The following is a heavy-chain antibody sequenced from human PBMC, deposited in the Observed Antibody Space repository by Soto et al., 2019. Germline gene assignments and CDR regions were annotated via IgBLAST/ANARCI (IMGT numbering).Heavy chain of an antibody. CDR3: ASLVVVPAAKWDFYYYYGMDV. CDR1: GYSFTSYW. V-gene: IGHV5-10-1*01. Sequence: GESLKISCKGSGYSFTSYWISWVRQMPGKGLEWMGRIDPSDSYTNYSPSFQGHVTISADKSISTAYLQWSSLKASDTAMYYCASLVVVPAAKWDFYYYYGMDVWGQGTTVTVSS. CDR2: IDPSDSYT. D-gene: IGHD2-2*01. J-gene: IGHJ6*02.